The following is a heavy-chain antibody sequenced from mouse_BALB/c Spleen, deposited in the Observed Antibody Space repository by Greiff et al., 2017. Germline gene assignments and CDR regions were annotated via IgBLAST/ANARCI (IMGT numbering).Heavy chain of an antibody. CDR1: GFTFSSFG. CDR3: ARAGDYDDFYAMDY. V-gene: IGHV5-17*02. D-gene: IGHD2-4*01. CDR2: ISSGSSTI. J-gene: IGHJ4*01. Sequence: EVNVVESGGGLVQPGGSRKLSCAASGFTFSSFGMHWVRQAPEKGLEWVAYISSGSSTIYYADTVKGRFTISRDNPKNTLFLQMTSLRSEDTAMYYCARAGDYDDFYAMDYWGQGTSVTVSS.